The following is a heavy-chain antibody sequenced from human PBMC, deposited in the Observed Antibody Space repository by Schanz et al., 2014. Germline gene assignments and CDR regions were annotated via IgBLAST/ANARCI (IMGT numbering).Heavy chain of an antibody. CDR3: AKVAPAATYLDS. D-gene: IGHD2-2*01. Sequence: EVQLLESGGGLVQPGGSLRLSCVASGFTFFGSFAMSWVRQAPGKGLEWISGISGSGGSTYDADSVKGRFTISRDNSNNTLYLQMKSLRAEDTAVYYCAKVAPAATYLDSWGLGTLVTVSS. J-gene: IGHJ4*02. CDR1: GFTFFGSFA. V-gene: IGHV3-23*01. CDR2: ISGSGGST.